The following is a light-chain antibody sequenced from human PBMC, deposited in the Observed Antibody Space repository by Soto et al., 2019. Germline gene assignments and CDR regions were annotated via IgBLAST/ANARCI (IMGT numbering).Light chain of an antibody. V-gene: IGKV3-11*01. Sequence: EIVLTQSPATLSLSPGGRATLSCRASQSVSSYLAWYQQKPGQAPRLLIYDASNRATGIPARFSGSGSGTEFTLTISSLQPDDFATYYCQQYNTYSTFGQGTRLEIK. CDR2: DAS. J-gene: IGKJ5*01. CDR1: QSVSSY. CDR3: QQYNTYST.